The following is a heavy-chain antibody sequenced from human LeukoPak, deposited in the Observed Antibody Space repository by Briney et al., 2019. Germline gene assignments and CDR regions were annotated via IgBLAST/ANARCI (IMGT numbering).Heavy chain of an antibody. D-gene: IGHD2-2*01. J-gene: IGHJ4*02. CDR1: GYTFTSYY. Sequence: GASVKVSRKASGYTFTSYYMHWVRQAPGQGPEWMGIINPSGGSTSYAQKFQGRVTITRNTSISTAYMELSRLTSEDTGVYYCTRGLPRDGLVVIAAANEYWGQGSLVTVSS. V-gene: IGHV1-46*01. CDR3: TRGLPRDGLVVIAAANEY. CDR2: INPSGGST.